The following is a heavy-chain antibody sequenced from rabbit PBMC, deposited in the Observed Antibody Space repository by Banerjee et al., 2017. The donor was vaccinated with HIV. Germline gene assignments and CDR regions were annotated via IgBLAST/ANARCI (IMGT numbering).Heavy chain of an antibody. CDR2: IYTDSGST. CDR3: ARGGSGWGGYFNL. Sequence: QEQLVESGGGLVQPEGSLTLTCTASGFSFSSGYYMCWVRQAPGKGLEWIGCIYTDSGSTYYANWAKGRFTISETSSTTVTLRMTSLTAADTATHFCARGGSGWGGYFNLWGQGTLVTVS. D-gene: IGHD4-1*01. J-gene: IGHJ4*01. CDR1: GFSFSSGYY. V-gene: IGHV1S45*01.